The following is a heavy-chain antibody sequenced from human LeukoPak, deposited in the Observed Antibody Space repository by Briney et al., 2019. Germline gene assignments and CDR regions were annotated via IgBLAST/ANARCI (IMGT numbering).Heavy chain of an antibody. Sequence: GGSLRLSCAASRFTFSSHAMTWVRQAPGKGLEWVSVVRGSGDNTDYADSVKGRFTISRDNSRNTVYLQMNSLRAEDTAVYYCTSFPRADTRDIVFDFWGQGALVTVSS. CDR1: RFTFSSHA. V-gene: IGHV3-23*01. D-gene: IGHD2-15*01. J-gene: IGHJ4*02. CDR3: TSFPRADTRDIVFDF. CDR2: VRGSGDNT.